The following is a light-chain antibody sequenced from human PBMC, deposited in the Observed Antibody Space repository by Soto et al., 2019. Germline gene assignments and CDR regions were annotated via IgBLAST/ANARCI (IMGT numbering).Light chain of an antibody. Sequence: EIVLTQSPATLSLSPGVRATLSCRASQSVSSYLAWYQQKPGQAPRLIIYDASNRATGIPARFSGSGSGTDFNLTISSLDPEDFAVYYCQQRSNWPPYTFGQGTKLELK. V-gene: IGKV3-11*01. J-gene: IGKJ2*01. CDR1: QSVSSY. CDR2: DAS. CDR3: QQRSNWPPYT.